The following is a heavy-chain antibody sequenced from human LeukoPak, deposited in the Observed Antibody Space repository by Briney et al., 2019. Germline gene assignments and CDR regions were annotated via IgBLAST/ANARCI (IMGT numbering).Heavy chain of an antibody. J-gene: IGHJ3*02. CDR2: IYYSGST. CDR1: GGSISSGGYY. D-gene: IGHD3-10*01. CDR3: ASGRITMVRGVSNDAFDI. Sequence: SETLSLTCTVSGGSISSGGYYWRWLREHPGRGLEWLGYIYYSGSTYYNPSLKSRVTISVETSKKQFSLKLSSVTAADPAAYSCASGRITMVRGVSNDAFDIWGQGTMVTVSS. V-gene: IGHV4-31*03.